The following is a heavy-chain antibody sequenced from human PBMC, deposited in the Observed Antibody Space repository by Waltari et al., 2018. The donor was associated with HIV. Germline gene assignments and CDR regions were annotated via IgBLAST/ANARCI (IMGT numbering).Heavy chain of an antibody. J-gene: IGHJ4*02. V-gene: IGHV3-48*02. CDR2: ISSSGSTI. Sequence: EVQLVESGGGLVQPEESLRLSCAASGFVFRSYSMNWGRQAPGEGLEWISFISSSGSTIYYADFVKGRFTVSRDNAENSLYLQMNSLRDEDTAVYYCVRDPKTSWGELDYWGQGTLVAVSS. CDR3: VRDPKTSWGELDY. CDR1: GFVFRSYS. D-gene: IGHD3-16*01.